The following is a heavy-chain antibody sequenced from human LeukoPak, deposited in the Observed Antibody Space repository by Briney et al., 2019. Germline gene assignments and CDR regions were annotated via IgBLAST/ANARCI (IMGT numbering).Heavy chain of an antibody. Sequence: TSETLSLTCTVSGGSISSSSYYWGWIRQPPGKGLEWIGSIYYSGSTYYNPSLKSRVTISVDTSRNQFSLKLSSVTAADTAGYYCAATYCSGGSCSDPTFDYWGQGTLVTVSS. D-gene: IGHD2-15*01. CDR1: GGSISSSSYY. CDR3: AATYCSGGSCSDPTFDY. J-gene: IGHJ4*02. V-gene: IGHV4-39*01. CDR2: IYYSGST.